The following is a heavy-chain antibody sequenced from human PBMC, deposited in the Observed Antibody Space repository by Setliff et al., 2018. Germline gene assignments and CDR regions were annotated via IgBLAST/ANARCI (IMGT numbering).Heavy chain of an antibody. D-gene: IGHD3-3*01. CDR2: ISAYNGDT. V-gene: IGHV1-18*04. J-gene: IGHJ6*03. Sequence: ASVKVSCKASGYSFNSYGISWVRQAPGQGLEWVGWISAYNGDTNYAQKIQGRVTMTTDTSTTTAYMELRSLRSDDAAVYYCARDNHWSGCREGGDQKGYSYHYYMDVWGKGTTVTVSS. CDR3: ARDNHWSGCREGGDQKGYSYHYYMDV. CDR1: GYSFNSYG.